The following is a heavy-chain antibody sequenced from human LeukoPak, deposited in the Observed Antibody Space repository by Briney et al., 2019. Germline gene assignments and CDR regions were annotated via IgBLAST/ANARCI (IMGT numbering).Heavy chain of an antibody. J-gene: IGHJ5*02. D-gene: IGHD4-17*01. V-gene: IGHV3-64*04. CDR2: ISPNGGST. CDR3: IVFGDSNH. Sequence: GGSLRLSCSASGFTFSAYAMHWVRQAPGKGLEYVSAISPNGGSTCYADSVKGRFTISRDTSKNTLYLQINSLRVEDTAVYYCIVFGDSNHWGQGTLVTVSS. CDR1: GFTFSAYA.